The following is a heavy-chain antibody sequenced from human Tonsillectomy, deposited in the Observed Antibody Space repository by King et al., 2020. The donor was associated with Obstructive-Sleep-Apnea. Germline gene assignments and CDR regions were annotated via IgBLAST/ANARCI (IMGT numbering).Heavy chain of an antibody. J-gene: IGHJ4*02. V-gene: IGHV1-69*04. D-gene: IGHD1-1*01. Sequence: QLVQSGAEVKKPGSSVKVSCKASGGTFSSYAISWVRQAPGQGLEWLGGIIHILVIANYAHKFQCRVTSTADKSTSTAYMELSSLRSEDTAVYYCARGLERRGYYFDYWGQGTLVTVSS. CDR3: ARGLERRGYYFDY. CDR1: GGTFSSYA. CDR2: IIHILVIA.